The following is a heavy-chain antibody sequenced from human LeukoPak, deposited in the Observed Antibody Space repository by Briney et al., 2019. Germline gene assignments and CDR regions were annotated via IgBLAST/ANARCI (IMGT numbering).Heavy chain of an antibody. J-gene: IGHJ4*02. CDR3: ARGRYYYDSSGYLFDH. Sequence: SETLSLTCTVSGGSISSYYWTWIRQPAGKGLEWIGRIYTSGSTNYNPSLKSRVTMSVDTSKNQFSLKLSSVTAADTAVYYCARGRYYYDSSGYLFDHWGQGTLVTVSS. D-gene: IGHD3-22*01. CDR2: IYTSGST. CDR1: GGSISSYY. V-gene: IGHV4-4*07.